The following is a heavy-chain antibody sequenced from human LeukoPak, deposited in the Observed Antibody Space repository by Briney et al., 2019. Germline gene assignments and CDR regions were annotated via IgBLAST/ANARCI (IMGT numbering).Heavy chain of an antibody. D-gene: IGHD3-3*01. CDR2: ISFDGAYR. CDR3: ARDRLRFLEWLLSD. V-gene: IGHV3-30*04. CDR1: GFTSSA. J-gene: IGHJ4*02. Sequence: GGSLRLSCAASGFTSSAIHWVRQSPGKGLEWLAIISFDGAYRYYADSVKGRFTISRDNSKNTLYLQMNSLRAEDTAVYYCARDRLRFLEWLLSDWGQGTLVTVSS.